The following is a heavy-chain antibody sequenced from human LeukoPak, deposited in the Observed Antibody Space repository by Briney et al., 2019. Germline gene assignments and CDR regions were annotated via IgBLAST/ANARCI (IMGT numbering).Heavy chain of an antibody. Sequence: SETLSLTCTVSGGSISSGDYYWSWIRQPPGKGLEWIGCIYYSGSTYYNPSLKSRVTISVDTSKNQFSLKLSSVTAADTAVYYCARGLNDYGDSWYFDYWGQGTLVTVSS. CDR3: ARGLNDYGDSWYFDY. CDR1: GGSISSGDYY. J-gene: IGHJ4*02. D-gene: IGHD4-17*01. V-gene: IGHV4-30-4*02. CDR2: IYYSGST.